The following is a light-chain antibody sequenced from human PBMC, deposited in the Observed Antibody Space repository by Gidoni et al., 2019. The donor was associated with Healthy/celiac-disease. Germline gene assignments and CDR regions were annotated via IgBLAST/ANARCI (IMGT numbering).Light chain of an antibody. CDR1: SGHSSYI. V-gene: IGLV4-60*03. Sequence: QPVLTQSSSASASLGSSVKLTCTLSSGHSSYIIAWHQQQPGKAPRYLMKLEGSGSYNKGSGVPDRFSGSSSGADRYLPISNLQSEDEADYYCETWDSNTRVFGGGTKLTV. CDR2: LEGSGSY. CDR3: ETWDSNTRV. J-gene: IGLJ3*02.